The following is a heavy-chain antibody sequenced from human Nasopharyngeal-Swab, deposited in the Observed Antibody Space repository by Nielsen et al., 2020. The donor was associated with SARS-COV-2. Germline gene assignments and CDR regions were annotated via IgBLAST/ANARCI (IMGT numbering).Heavy chain of an antibody. CDR1: GYSFTSYW. J-gene: IGHJ4*02. Sequence: KVSCKGSGYSFTSYWIGWVRQMPGKGLEWMEIIYPGDSDTRYSPSFQGQVTISADKSISTAYLQWSSLKASDTAMYYCARSGLVGATFFDYWGQGTLVPSPQ. D-gene: IGHD1-26*01. CDR2: IYPGDSDT. V-gene: IGHV5-51*01. CDR3: ARSGLVGATFFDY.